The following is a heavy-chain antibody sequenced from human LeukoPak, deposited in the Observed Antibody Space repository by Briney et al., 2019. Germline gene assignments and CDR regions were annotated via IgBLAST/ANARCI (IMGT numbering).Heavy chain of an antibody. D-gene: IGHD3-10*01. CDR3: ARRAHYYGNLDV. V-gene: IGHV4-59*01. Sequence: SETLSLTCTVSGGSIGSDYWSWIRQPPGKGLEWIGYIYYSGSINYNPSLKSRVTISVDTSKNQFSLKLSSVTAADTAVYYCARRAHYYGNLDVWGQGTTVTVSS. J-gene: IGHJ6*02. CDR2: IYYSGSI. CDR1: GGSIGSDY.